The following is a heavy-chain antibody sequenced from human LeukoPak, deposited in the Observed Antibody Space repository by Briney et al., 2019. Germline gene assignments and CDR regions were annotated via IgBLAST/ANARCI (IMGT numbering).Heavy chain of an antibody. CDR3: ARDNPDQYYYYGMDV. V-gene: IGHV4-4*02. CDR1: GGSISSSNW. CDR2: IYHSGST. Sequence: SETLSLTCAVSGGSISSSNWWCWVRQPPGKGLEWTGEIYHSGSTNYNPSLKSRVTISVDKSKNQFSLKLSSVTAADTAVYYCARDNPDQYYYYGMDVWGKGTTVTVSS. D-gene: IGHD1-14*01. J-gene: IGHJ6*04.